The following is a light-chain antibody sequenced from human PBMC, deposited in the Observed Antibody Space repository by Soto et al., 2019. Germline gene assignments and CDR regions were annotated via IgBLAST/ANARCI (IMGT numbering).Light chain of an antibody. V-gene: IGKV3-20*01. CDR3: QQDGSSPWYT. J-gene: IGKJ2*01. Sequence: EIVLTQSPGTLSLSPGERATHSFRASQSVSSSYLARYQQKPGQAPRLLIYGASSRATGIPDRFSGSGSRGDFTLTVSRLEPEDFAVYYCQQDGSSPWYTFGQGTKLEIK. CDR1: QSVSSSY. CDR2: GAS.